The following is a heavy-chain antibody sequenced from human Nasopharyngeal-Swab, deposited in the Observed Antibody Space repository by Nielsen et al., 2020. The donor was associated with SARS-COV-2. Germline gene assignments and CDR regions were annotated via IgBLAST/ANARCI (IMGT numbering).Heavy chain of an antibody. V-gene: IGHV3-7*01. CDR2: TKEDGTVT. CDR1: GFTFSSYW. D-gene: IGHD6-13*01. CDR3: ARGVIIAAAGTPKYYFDY. J-gene: IGHJ4*02. Sequence: GGSLRLSCAATGFTFSSYWMSWVRQAPGRGLEWLAHTKEDGTVTHYVDSVRGRFTVSRDNAKNSLFLQMNSLRAEDTAVYYCARGVIIAAAGTPKYYFDYWGQGTLVTVSS.